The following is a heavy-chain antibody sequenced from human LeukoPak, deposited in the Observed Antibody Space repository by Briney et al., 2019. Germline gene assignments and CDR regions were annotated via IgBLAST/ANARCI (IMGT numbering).Heavy chain of an antibody. V-gene: IGHV3-30*04. J-gene: IGHJ4*02. CDR2: ISYDGSNK. Sequence: GGSLRLSCAASGFTFSSYAMHWVRQAPGKGLQWVAVISYDGSNKYYADSVKGRFTISRDNSKNTLYLQMNSLRAEDTAVYYCARGAGDRPYFDYWGQGTLVTVSS. CDR1: GFTFSSYA. CDR3: ARGAGDRPYFDY. D-gene: IGHD7-27*01.